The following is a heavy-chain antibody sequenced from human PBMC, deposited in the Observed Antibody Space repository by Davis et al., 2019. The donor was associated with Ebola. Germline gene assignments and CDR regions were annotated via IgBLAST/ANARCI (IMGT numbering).Heavy chain of an antibody. Sequence: ASVKVSCKASGYTFSSYGISWVRQAPGQGLEWMGWISAYNGNTNYAQTLQVRFTMTTDTSTSTAYMDLRSLRSDDTAVYYCARDPLAYSSSPDGMDVWGQGTTVTVSS. CDR1: GYTFSSYG. J-gene: IGHJ6*02. V-gene: IGHV1-18*01. D-gene: IGHD6-13*01. CDR2: ISAYNGNT. CDR3: ARDPLAYSSSPDGMDV.